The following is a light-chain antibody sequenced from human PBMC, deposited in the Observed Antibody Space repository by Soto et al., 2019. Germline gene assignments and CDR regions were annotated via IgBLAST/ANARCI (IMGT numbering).Light chain of an antibody. CDR3: QHYESAPPPAT. CDR1: QSVLYSSNTKNY. CDR2: WAS. J-gene: IGKJ1*01. V-gene: IGKV4-1*01. Sequence: DIVMTQSPDSLAVSLGERATINCKSSQSVLYSSNTKNYLAWYQQKPGQPPKLLIYWASTRESGVPDRFSGRGSGTDFTLTISSLQAEDVAVYYCQHYESAPPPATFGQGTKVEIK.